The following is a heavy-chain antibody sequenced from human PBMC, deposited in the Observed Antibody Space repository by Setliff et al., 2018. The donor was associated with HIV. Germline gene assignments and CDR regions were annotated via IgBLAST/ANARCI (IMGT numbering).Heavy chain of an antibody. Sequence: RACVKVSCKASGDTFSNYAMSWVRQAPGKGLEWMGGVIPIFNTTHYAQKFQARVAITADESTNTAYMDLSSLRSDDTAVYYCARGSLLEWGPTSSYYYMDVWG. J-gene: IGHJ6*03. CDR2: VIPIFNTT. V-gene: IGHV1-69*01. CDR3: ARGSLLEWGPTSSYYYMDV. CDR1: GDTFSNYA. D-gene: IGHD3-3*01.